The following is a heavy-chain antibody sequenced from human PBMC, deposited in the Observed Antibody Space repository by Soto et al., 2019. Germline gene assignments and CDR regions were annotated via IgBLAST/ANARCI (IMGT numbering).Heavy chain of an antibody. CDR3: TRAPVSGSYCFDF. J-gene: IGHJ4*02. CDR1: GGSISSSSYY. V-gene: IGHV4-39*07. Sequence: LEILSLNCTVSGGSISSSSYYWGWIRQPPGKGLEWIGSIYYSGTTNYNPSLKSRVTISLDTSMNQFSLKLSSVTPADTAVYYCTRAPVSGSYCFDFWGQGTPVTVSS. CDR2: IYYSGTT. D-gene: IGHD1-26*01.